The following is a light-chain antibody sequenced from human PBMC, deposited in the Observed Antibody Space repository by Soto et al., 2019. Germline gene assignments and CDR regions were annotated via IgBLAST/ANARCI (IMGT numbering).Light chain of an antibody. V-gene: IGLV4-60*02. J-gene: IGLJ3*02. CDR3: ETWDSNSWV. Sequence: QLVLTQASSASASLGSSVKLTCTLSSGHSSYIIAWHQQQPGKAPRYLMKLEGSGSYIEGSGVPDRFSGSSSGADRYLTISNLQFEDEADYYCETWDSNSWVFGGGTQLTVL. CDR1: SGHSSYI. CDR2: LEGSGSY.